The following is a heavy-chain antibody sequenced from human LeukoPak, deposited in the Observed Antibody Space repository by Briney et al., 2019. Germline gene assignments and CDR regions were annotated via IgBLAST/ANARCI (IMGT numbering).Heavy chain of an antibody. J-gene: IGHJ6*03. Sequence: ASVKVSCKVSGYTLNELSMHWVRQAPGKGLELVGLINPSGGTTKYAQRVQGRVTITRDMFKSTVYMDLSSLTSEDTAVYYSAKESDSYDFWSGYYGYYYHMDVWGKGTTVTVSS. CDR3: AKESDSYDFWSGYYGYYYHMDV. D-gene: IGHD3-3*01. CDR2: INPSGGTT. CDR1: GYTLNELS. V-gene: IGHV1-46*02.